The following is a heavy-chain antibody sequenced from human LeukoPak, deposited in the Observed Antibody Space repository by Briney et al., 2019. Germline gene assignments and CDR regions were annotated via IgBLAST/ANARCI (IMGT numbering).Heavy chain of an antibody. Sequence: GASVKVSCKAFGYTFTSYYMHWVRQAPGQGLEWMGWINPHSGGTNYAQKFQGRVTMTRDTSISTAYMELSRLRSDDMAVYYCARVINYDSSGYTYWGQGTLVTVSS. CDR2: INPHSGGT. CDR1: GYTFTSYY. D-gene: IGHD3-22*01. V-gene: IGHV1-2*02. J-gene: IGHJ4*02. CDR3: ARVINYDSSGYTY.